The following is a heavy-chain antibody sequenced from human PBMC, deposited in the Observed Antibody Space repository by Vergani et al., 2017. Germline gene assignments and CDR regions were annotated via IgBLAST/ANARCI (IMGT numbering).Heavy chain of an antibody. CDR1: GDSVSSNSAA. D-gene: IGHD3-22*01. CDR2: TYYRSKWYN. J-gene: IGHJ4*02. V-gene: IGHV6-1*01. Sequence: QVQLQQSGPGLVKPSQTLSLTCAISGDSVSSNSAAWNWIRQSPSRGLEGLGRTYYRSKWYNDYAVSVKSRITINPDTSKNQFSLQLNSVTPEDTAVYYCARGLGNYYDSSGYYFFDYWGQGTLVTVSS. CDR3: ARGLGNYYDSSGYYFFDY.